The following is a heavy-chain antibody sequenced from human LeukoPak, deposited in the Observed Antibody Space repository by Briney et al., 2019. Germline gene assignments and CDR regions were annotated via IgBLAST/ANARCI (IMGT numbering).Heavy chain of an antibody. Sequence: GGSLRLSCAASGFPFSSYAMSWVRQAPGKGLAWVSAISGSGGGTYYADSVKGRFTISRDNSKNTLYLQMNSLRAEDTAVYYCAKGGCSSTSCPELDPWGQGTLVTVSS. J-gene: IGHJ5*02. CDR1: GFPFSSYA. V-gene: IGHV3-23*01. CDR2: ISGSGGGT. D-gene: IGHD2-2*01. CDR3: AKGGCSSTSCPELDP.